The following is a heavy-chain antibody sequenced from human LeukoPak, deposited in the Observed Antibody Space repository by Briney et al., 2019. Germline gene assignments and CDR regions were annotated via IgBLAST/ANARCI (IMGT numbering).Heavy chain of an antibody. D-gene: IGHD3-22*01. CDR3: EKGRYYDSSGYFYFDY. J-gene: IGHJ4*02. CDR2: ISGSGGNT. Sequence: GGSLRLSCASSVFTFSSYAMSWVRQAPGRGVEGVSGISGSGGNTYYSDSVKGGLSISRANPKNMLYVQVNSMGTADTAAYYCEKGRYYDSSGYFYFDYWGQGTLVTVSS. V-gene: IGHV3-23*01. CDR1: VFTFSSYA.